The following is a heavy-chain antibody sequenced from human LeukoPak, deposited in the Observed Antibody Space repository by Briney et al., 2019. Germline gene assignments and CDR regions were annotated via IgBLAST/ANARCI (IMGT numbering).Heavy chain of an antibody. J-gene: IGHJ4*02. CDR3: ARVLETDCRGGSCYSGLDY. D-gene: IGHD2-15*01. CDR2: IDRDGRVQ. CDR1: GFTTHYW. V-gene: IGHV3-7*01. Sequence: GGSLRLSCTASGFTTHYWLNWVRQSPGKGLEWVANIDRDGRVQHYVDSVEGRFTISRDSAKNSLYLQMNSLRVEDTAVYYCARVLETDCRGGSCYSGLDYWGQGTLVTVSS.